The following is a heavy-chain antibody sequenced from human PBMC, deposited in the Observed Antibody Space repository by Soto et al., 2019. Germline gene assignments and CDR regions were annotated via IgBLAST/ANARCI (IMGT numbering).Heavy chain of an antibody. CDR3: AKYIHCSSHSCDRGLDY. D-gene: IGHD2-2*02. V-gene: IGHV3-43*02. CDR2: ISGDGGST. Sequence: GGSLRLSCAASGFTFDDYAMHWVRQAPGKGLEWVSLISGDGGSTYYADSVKGRFTISRDNSKNSIYLQMNSLRTDDTDLYYCAKYIHCSSHSCDRGLDYWGQGSLVPV. J-gene: IGHJ4*02. CDR1: GFTFDDYA.